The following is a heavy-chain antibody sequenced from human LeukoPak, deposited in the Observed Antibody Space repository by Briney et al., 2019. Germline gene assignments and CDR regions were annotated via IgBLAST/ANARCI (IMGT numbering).Heavy chain of an antibody. CDR2: INSDGSST. CDR3: ARDVYGYYDSSGYLYY. V-gene: IGHV3-74*01. J-gene: IGHJ4*02. Sequence: PGGSLRLSCAASGFXFSSYWMHWVRQAPGKGLLWVSHINSDGSSTSYADSVKGRFTISRDNAKNTLYLQMNSLRAEDTAVYYCARDVYGYYDSSGYLYYWGQGTLVTVSS. D-gene: IGHD3-22*01. CDR1: GFXFSSYW.